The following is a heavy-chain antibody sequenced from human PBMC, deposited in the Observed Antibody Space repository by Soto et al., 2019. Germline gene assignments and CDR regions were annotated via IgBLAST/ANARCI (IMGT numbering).Heavy chain of an antibody. CDR2: ISGIGFST. CDR1: GFTFNTYA. Sequence: PGGSLRLSCAASGFTFNTYAMSWVRQAPGQGLEWVSAISGIGFSTYYADSVKGRFSISSDSSKNTLFLQMNSLRADDTAVYFCATFTFGRPFDTWGQGTMVTV. V-gene: IGHV3-23*01. J-gene: IGHJ3*02. CDR3: ATFTFGRPFDT. D-gene: IGHD3-16*01.